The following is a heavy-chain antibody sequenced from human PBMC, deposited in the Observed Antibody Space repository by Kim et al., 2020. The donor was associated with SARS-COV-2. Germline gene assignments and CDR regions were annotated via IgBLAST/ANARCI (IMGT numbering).Heavy chain of an antibody. V-gene: IGHV3-9*01. CDR1: GFTFGDYA. Sequence: GGSLRLSCAASGFTFGDYAMHWVRQAPGKGLEWVSGISWNSGSIGYADSVKGRFTISRDNAKNSLYLQMNSLRAEDTALYYCAKQRGYCSSTSCYGAFDIWGQGTMVTVSS. CDR3: AKQRGYCSSTSCYGAFDI. D-gene: IGHD2-2*01. CDR2: ISWNSGSI. J-gene: IGHJ3*02.